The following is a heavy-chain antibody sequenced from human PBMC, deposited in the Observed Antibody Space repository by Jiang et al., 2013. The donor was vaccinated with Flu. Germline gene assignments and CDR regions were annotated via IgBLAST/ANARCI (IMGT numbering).Heavy chain of an antibody. CDR1: SDSITSHY. Sequence: GSGLVKPSETLSLTCAVSSDSITSHYYNWIRQPPGRGLEWIGYMSFGGSPNYNPSLKSRLTILADTSKNQFSPKLTSVTAADTAVYYCARARNDYGDSRSGIDTWGQGTLVTVSS. J-gene: IGHJ5*02. D-gene: IGHD4-17*01. V-gene: IGHV4-59*11. CDR2: MSFGGSP. CDR3: ARARNDYGDSRSGIDT.